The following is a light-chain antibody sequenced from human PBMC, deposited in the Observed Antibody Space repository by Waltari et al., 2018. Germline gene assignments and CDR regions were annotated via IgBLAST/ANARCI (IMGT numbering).Light chain of an antibody. J-gene: IGKJ1*01. CDR2: AAS. CDR1: QIIRKY. CDR3: QNHERLPAK. V-gene: IGKV3-20*01. Sequence: ELVLTQSPGTLSLSPGERATLSCRASQIIRKYLAWYQQSPGQAPRLLIYAASTRATGIPDRFSGSGFGTDFSLTISRLEPEDFAVYYCQNHERLPAKFGQGTKVEIK.